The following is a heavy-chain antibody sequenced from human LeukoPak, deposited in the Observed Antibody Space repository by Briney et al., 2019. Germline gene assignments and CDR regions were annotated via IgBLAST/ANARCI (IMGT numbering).Heavy chain of an antibody. CDR2: ISNSGSAI. D-gene: IGHD6-19*01. CDR3: ARDESSGWYYY. V-gene: IGHV3-48*03. J-gene: IGHJ4*02. Sequence: PGGSLRLSCAASGFTFSSYEMNWVRQAPGKGLEWVSYISNSGSAIYYADSVKGRFTISRDNAKNSLYLQMNSLRAEDTAVYYCARDESSGWYYYWGQGTLVTVSS. CDR1: GFTFSSYE.